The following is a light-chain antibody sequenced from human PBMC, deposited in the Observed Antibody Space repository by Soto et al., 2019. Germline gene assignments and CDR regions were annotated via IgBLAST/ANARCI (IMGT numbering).Light chain of an antibody. CDR1: QGISSW. Sequence: DIQMTQSPASVSASVGDRVTITCRASQGISSWLAWYQQKPGKVPKLLIYAASTLQSGVPSRFSGSGSGTDFTLTISSLQPEDVATYYCQKYNSAPWTFGQGTKVDIK. CDR3: QKYNSAPWT. CDR2: AAS. V-gene: IGKV1-27*01. J-gene: IGKJ1*01.